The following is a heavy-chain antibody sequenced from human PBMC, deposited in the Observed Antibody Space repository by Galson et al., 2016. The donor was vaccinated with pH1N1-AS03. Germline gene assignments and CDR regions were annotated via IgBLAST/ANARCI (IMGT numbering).Heavy chain of an antibody. V-gene: IGHV3-23*01. CDR2: ISGSGDNT. D-gene: IGHD6-13*01. J-gene: IGHJ4*02. CDR3: AKVMHGSGSSWSNFFYH. Sequence: SLRLSCAASGFTFNCAMSWVRQAPGRGLEWVSAISGSGDNTFYEDSVRGRFTISRDNSENTLYLQMNNLRAEDTAVYYCAKVMHGSGSSWSNFFYHWGQGTLVTVSS. CDR1: GFTFNCA.